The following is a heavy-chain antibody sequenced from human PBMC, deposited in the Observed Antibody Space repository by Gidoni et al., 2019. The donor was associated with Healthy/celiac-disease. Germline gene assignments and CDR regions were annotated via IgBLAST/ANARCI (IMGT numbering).Heavy chain of an antibody. CDR2: MSCGGRST. CDR1: GFTSRISA. CDR3: AKREGSRSTMSENAFDI. D-gene: IGHD3-22*01. V-gene: IGHV3-23*01. J-gene: IGHJ3*02. Sequence: EVQLLESGGGLVQPGGSLRLSCAASGFTSRISAMSWVRQAPGKGREGVPAMSCGGRSTYYADSVTCRFTICRDNSKNSLYLHMKRLSAVDTAVDYCAKREGSRSTMSENAFDIWGQGTMVTVSS.